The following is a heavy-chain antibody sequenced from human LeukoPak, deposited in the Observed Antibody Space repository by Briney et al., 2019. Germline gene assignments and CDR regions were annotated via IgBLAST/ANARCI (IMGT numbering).Heavy chain of an antibody. D-gene: IGHD3-22*01. Sequence: GGSLRLSCAASGFTFSSYAMSWVRQAPGKGLEWVSAISGSGGSTYYADSVKGRFTISRDNSKNTLYLQMNSLRAEDTAVYYCAKSKYYYDSSGYRFAYWGQGTLVTVSS. CDR1: GFTFSSYA. CDR3: AKSKYYYDSSGYRFAY. V-gene: IGHV3-23*01. CDR2: ISGSGGST. J-gene: IGHJ4*02.